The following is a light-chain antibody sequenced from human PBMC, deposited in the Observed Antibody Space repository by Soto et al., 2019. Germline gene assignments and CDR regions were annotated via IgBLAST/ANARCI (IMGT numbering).Light chain of an antibody. J-gene: IGLJ2*01. Sequence: QSVLTQPPSVSGAPRQRVTISCTGSSSNIGAGYDVHWYQQLPGTAPKLLIYGNNNRPAGVPDRFSGSKSGTSASLAITGLQAEDEADYYCQSYDTSLSGSVFGGGTKLTVL. V-gene: IGLV1-40*01. CDR1: SSNIGAGYD. CDR2: GNN. CDR3: QSYDTSLSGSV.